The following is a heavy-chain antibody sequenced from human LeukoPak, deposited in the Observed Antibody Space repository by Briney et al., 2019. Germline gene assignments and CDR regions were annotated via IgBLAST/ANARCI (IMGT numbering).Heavy chain of an antibody. J-gene: IGHJ6*03. CDR3: AKAEVLGYCSSTSCPSYYYYMDV. D-gene: IGHD2-2*01. CDR2: IWYDGSNK. V-gene: IGHV3-33*06. Sequence: GGSLRLSCAASGFTFSSYGMHRVRQAPGKGLEWVAVIWYDGSNKYYADSVKGRFTISRDNSKNTLYLQMNSLRAEDTAVYYCAKAEVLGYCSSTSCPSYYYYMDVWGKGTTVTVSS. CDR1: GFTFSSYG.